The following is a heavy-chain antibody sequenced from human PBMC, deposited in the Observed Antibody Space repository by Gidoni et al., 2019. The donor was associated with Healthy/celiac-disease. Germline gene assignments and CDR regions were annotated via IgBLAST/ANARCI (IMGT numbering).Heavy chain of an antibody. Sequence: QVQLQESGPGLVKPSQSLSLTCTVSGGSISSGGYYWSWIRQHPGKGLEWIGYIYYSGSTYYNPSLKSRVTISVDTSKNQFSLKLSSVTAADTAVYYCARDTPGIITMVRGHETDYGMDVWGQGTTVTVSS. J-gene: IGHJ6*02. D-gene: IGHD3-10*01. CDR1: GGSISSGGYY. CDR2: IYYSGST. CDR3: ARDTPGIITMVRGHETDYGMDV. V-gene: IGHV4-31*03.